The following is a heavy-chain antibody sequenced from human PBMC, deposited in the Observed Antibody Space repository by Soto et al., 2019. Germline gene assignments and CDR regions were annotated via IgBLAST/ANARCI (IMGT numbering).Heavy chain of an antibody. J-gene: IGHJ4*02. Sequence: QVQLQESGPGLVKPSGTLSLTSAVSGASISSSNWWSWVRQPPGKGLEWIGEIDRSGTTHYNPSLKSRVTISVDKSNSQFSLNLNSVTAADTAIYYCAADPMDDYNAFNYWGQGTLVTVSS. CDR1: GASISSSNW. CDR2: IDRSGTT. D-gene: IGHD4-4*01. V-gene: IGHV4-4*02. CDR3: AADPMDDYNAFNY.